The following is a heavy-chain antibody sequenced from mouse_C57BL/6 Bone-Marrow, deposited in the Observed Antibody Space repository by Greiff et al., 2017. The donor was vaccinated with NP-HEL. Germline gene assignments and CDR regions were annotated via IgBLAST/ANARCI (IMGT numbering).Heavy chain of an antibody. CDR3: THYYGSSPWYFDV. CDR1: GFNIKDDY. CDR2: IDPENGDT. J-gene: IGHJ1*03. V-gene: IGHV14-4*01. Sequence: VQLQQSGAELVRPGASVKLSCTASGFNIKDDYMHWVKQRPEQGLEWVGWIDPENGDTEYASKFQGKATITADTSSNTAYLQLSSLTSEDTAVYYCTHYYGSSPWYFDVWGTGTTVTVSS. D-gene: IGHD1-1*01.